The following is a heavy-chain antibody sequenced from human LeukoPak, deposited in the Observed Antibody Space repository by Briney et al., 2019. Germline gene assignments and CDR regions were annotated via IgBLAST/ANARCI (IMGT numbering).Heavy chain of an antibody. D-gene: IGHD3-10*01. J-gene: IGHJ4*02. CDR1: GFTFSSYW. CDR2: IKQDGSEK. Sequence: PGGSLRLSCAASGFTFSSYWMSWVRQAPGKGLEWVANIKQDGSEKYYVDSVKGRFTISRDNAKNSLYLQMNSLRAEDTAVYYCARDPAPIWFGEYLGGQGTLVTVSS. CDR3: ARDPAPIWFGEYL. V-gene: IGHV3-7*01.